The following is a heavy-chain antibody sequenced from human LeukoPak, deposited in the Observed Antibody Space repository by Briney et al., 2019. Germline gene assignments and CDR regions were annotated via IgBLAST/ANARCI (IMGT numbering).Heavy chain of an antibody. CDR3: AGGSRFLDF. J-gene: IGHJ4*02. V-gene: IGHV1-46*01. CDR1: GYTFTSEY. D-gene: IGHD2-2*01. CDR2: INPSDGRT. Sequence: ASVKVSCKASGYTFTSEYIHWVRQAPGQGLEWLGIINPSDGRTTYSPNFQDRVALTRDMSTSTVYMELSGLRSEDTALYYCAGGSRFLDFWGQGTLVTVSS.